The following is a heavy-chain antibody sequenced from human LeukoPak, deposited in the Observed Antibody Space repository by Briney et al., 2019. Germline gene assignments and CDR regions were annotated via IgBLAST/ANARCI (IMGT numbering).Heavy chain of an antibody. CDR1: GGSISSNNW. J-gene: IGHJ4*02. D-gene: IGHD1-1*01. Sequence: PSETLSLTCAVSGGSISSNNWWGLVRQPPGKGLEWFAEIYHSGSPNYNPSLKSRATISVDNSRKHFSLNLSSVTAADTAVYYCARENINNWHSCDYWGQGTLVTVSS. CDR3: ARENINNWHSCDY. V-gene: IGHV4-4*02. CDR2: IYHSGSP.